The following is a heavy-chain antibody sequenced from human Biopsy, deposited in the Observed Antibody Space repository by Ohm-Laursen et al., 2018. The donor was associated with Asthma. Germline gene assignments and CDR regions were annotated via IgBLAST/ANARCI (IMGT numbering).Heavy chain of an antibody. Sequence: SLRLSCAASGFTFGDYWMSWARQVPGKGLEWVANIKHDGSEKNHADSLKGRFTTSRDNAKNSLYLQMNSLRAEDTAVYYCARTFHFWSPYHAEHYQLWGQGTLVTVSS. CDR2: IKHDGSEK. CDR3: ARTFHFWSPYHAEHYQL. V-gene: IGHV3-7*01. CDR1: GFTFGDYW. J-gene: IGHJ1*01. D-gene: IGHD3-3*02.